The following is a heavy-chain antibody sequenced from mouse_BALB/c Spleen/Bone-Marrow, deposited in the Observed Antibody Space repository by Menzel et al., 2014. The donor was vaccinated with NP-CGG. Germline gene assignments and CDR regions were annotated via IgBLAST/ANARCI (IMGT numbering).Heavy chain of an antibody. J-gene: IGHJ4*01. CDR2: IYPGDGDT. D-gene: IGHD2-1*01. CDR1: GYTFTSYW. CDR3: ARRGNYGNAMDY. Sequence: QVQLQQSGAELARPGASVKLSCKASGYTFTSYWMQWVKQRPGQGLEWVGAIYPGDGDTRYTQKFKGKATLTADKSSSTAYMQLSSLASEDSAVYYCARRGNYGNAMDYWGQGTSVIVSS. V-gene: IGHV1-87*01.